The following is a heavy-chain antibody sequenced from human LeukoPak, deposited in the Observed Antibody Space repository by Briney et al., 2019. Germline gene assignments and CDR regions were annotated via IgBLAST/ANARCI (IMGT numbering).Heavy chain of an antibody. V-gene: IGHV3-48*03. CDR1: GFTFSSYE. Sequence: LTGGSLRLSCAASGFTFSSYEMNWVRQAPGKGLEWVSYISSSGSTIYYADSVKGRFTISRDNAKNSLYLQMNSLRAEDTAVYYCARYDYVWGSYRIGPKNAFDIWGQGTMATVSS. CDR3: ARYDYVWGSYRIGPKNAFDI. CDR2: ISSSGSTI. D-gene: IGHD3-16*02. J-gene: IGHJ3*02.